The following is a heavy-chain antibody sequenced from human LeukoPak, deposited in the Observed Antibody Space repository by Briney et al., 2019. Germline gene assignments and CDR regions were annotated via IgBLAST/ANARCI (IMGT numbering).Heavy chain of an antibody. CDR2: INENGGGT. Sequence: GGSLRLSCAASGFTFSSYAMSWVRQAPGKGLEWVSTINENGGGTSYADSVKGRFTISRDNSKNTLYLQMNSLRAEDTAVYFCANARFGFWGQGTLVTVSS. CDR3: ANARFGF. D-gene: IGHD6-6*01. CDR1: GFTFSSYA. J-gene: IGHJ4*02. V-gene: IGHV3-23*01.